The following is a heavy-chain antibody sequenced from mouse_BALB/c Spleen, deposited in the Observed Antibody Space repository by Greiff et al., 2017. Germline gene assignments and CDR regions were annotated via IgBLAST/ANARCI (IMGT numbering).Heavy chain of an antibody. Sequence: EVHLVESGGGLVKPGGSLKLSCAASGFTFSSYAMSWVRQTPEKRLEWVASISSGGSTYYPDSVKGRFTISRDNARNILYLQMSSLRSEDTAMYYCARGRPYYPSQSPYFDYWGQGTTLTVSS. D-gene: IGHD2-10*01. J-gene: IGHJ2*01. CDR3: ARGRPYYPSQSPYFDY. V-gene: IGHV5-6-5*01. CDR1: GFTFSSYA. CDR2: ISSGGST.